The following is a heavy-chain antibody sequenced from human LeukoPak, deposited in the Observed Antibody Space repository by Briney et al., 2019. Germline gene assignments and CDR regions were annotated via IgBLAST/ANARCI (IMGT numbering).Heavy chain of an antibody. Sequence: PSETLSPTCTVSGGSINTYYWSWIRQPPGKGLEWIGYIYYSGSTNYNPSLKSRVTISVDTSKNQVSLKLSSVTAADTAVYYCARDKWYSSGSYYYGMDVWGQGTTVTVSS. J-gene: IGHJ6*02. CDR2: IYYSGST. D-gene: IGHD5-18*01. V-gene: IGHV4-59*01. CDR1: GGSINTYY. CDR3: ARDKWYSSGSYYYGMDV.